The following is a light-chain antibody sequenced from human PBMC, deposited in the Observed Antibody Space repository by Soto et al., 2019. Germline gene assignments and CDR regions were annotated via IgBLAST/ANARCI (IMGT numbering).Light chain of an antibody. V-gene: IGKV3-20*01. CDR1: QGIGDA. CDR2: GAS. J-gene: IGKJ1*01. CDR3: QQYGSSPWT. Sequence: EFVMSQSPATLAVSPWEGATLSARASQGIGDALAWYQHKPGQTPRLLIYGASTRVTGIPARFSGSGSGTDFTLTISRLEPEDFAVYYCQQYGSSPWTFGQGTKVDIK.